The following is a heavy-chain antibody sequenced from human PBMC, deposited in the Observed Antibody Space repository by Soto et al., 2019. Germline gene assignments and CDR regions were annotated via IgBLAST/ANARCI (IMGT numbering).Heavy chain of an antibody. CDR1: GGSISSYY. Sequence: PSETLSLTCTVSGGSISSYYWSWIRQPPGKGLEWIGYIYYSGSTNYNPSLKSRVTISVDTSKNQFSLKLSSVTAADTAVYYCASTYYDFWSGLFYWGQGTLVTVSS. J-gene: IGHJ4*02. V-gene: IGHV4-59*08. D-gene: IGHD3-3*01. CDR2: IYYSGST. CDR3: ASTYYDFWSGLFY.